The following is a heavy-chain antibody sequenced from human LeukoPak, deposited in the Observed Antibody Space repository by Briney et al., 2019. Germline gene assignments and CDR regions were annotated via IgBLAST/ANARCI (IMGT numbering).Heavy chain of an antibody. J-gene: IGHJ5*02. V-gene: IGHV4-4*02. CDR3: AREFAVAGTWFDP. CDR1: GFMFSSNW. CDR2: INHSGST. D-gene: IGHD6-19*01. Sequence: GSLRLSCAASGFMFSSNWMSWVRQPPGKGLEWIGEINHSGSTNYNPSLKSRVTISVDTSKNQFSLKLSSVTAADTAVYYCAREFAVAGTWFDPWGQGTLVTVSS.